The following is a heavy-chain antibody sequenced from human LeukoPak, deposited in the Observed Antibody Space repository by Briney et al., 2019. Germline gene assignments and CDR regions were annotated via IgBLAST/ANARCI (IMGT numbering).Heavy chain of an antibody. CDR2: ISGSGST. CDR3: ARLSGYDWESFYDY. CDR1: GDSISYFY. J-gene: IGHJ4*02. D-gene: IGHD5-12*01. V-gene: IGHV4-4*07. Sequence: SETLSLTCSVSGDSISYFYWSWIRQAAGKGLEWIGRISGSGSTDYNASLKSRVTMSVDTSKNQLSLKVISVTAADTAVYYCARLSGYDWESFYDYWGQGTLVTVSS.